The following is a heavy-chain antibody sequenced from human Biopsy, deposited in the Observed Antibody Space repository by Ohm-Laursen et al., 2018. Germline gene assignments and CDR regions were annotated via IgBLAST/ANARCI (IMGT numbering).Heavy chain of an antibody. J-gene: IGHJ6*02. Sequence: QTLSLTCTVSGGSTINNYWSWIRQPTGKALEWLARSDWGNYKDYKNSLKTRLFISKDTSDNQVVLTMTHVDPLDTATYYCARMPIMIVSAALLYPRRRHFQGIDVWGQGTAVIVS. D-gene: IGHD3-22*01. CDR3: ARMPIMIVSAALLYPRRRHFQGIDV. CDR1: GGSTINNY. V-gene: IGHV2-70*11. CDR2: SDWGNYK.